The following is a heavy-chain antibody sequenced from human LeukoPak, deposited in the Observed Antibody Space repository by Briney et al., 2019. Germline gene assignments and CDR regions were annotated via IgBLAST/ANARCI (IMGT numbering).Heavy chain of an antibody. J-gene: IGHJ5*02. Sequence: SSVKVSCKASGGTFNSYAISWVRQAPGRRLEWMGRIIPIFGTANYAQKFQGRVTITTDESTSTAYMELSSLRSEDTAVYYCARVPSSSDWFDPWGQGTLVTVSS. D-gene: IGHD6-13*01. CDR1: GGTFNSYA. CDR2: IIPIFGTA. V-gene: IGHV1-69*05. CDR3: ARVPSSSDWFDP.